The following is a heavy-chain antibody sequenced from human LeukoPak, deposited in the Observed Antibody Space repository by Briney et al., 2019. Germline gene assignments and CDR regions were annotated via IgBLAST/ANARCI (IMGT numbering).Heavy chain of an antibody. J-gene: IGHJ6*02. CDR3: AKARSTSYDYYYYGMDV. CDR1: GFTFSSYA. D-gene: IGHD2-2*01. V-gene: IGHV3-23*01. Sequence: PGGSLRLSCAASGFTFSSYAMSWVRQAPGKGLEWVSAISGSGGSTYYADSVKGRFTISRDNSKNTLYLQMNSLRAEDTAVYYCAKARSTSYDYYYYGMDVWGQGTTDTVS. CDR2: ISGSGGST.